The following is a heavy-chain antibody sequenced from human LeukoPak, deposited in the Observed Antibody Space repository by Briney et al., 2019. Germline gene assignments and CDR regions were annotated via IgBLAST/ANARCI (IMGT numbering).Heavy chain of an antibody. J-gene: IGHJ5*02. CDR3: AKDPYSSGPYNWFDP. V-gene: IGHV3-23*01. Sequence: GGSLRLSCAASGFTFSSYAMTWVRQAPGKGLEWVSAISGSGDSTYYADSVKGLFTISRDNSKNTLYLQMNRLRAEDTAVYYCAKDPYSSGPYNWFDPWGQGTLVSVSS. CDR1: GFTFSSYA. D-gene: IGHD6-19*01. CDR2: ISGSGDST.